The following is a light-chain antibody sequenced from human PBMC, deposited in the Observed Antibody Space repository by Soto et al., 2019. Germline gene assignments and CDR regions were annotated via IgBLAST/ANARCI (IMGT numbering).Light chain of an antibody. CDR3: SLYTTSNTRQIV. Sequence: QSALTQPASVSGSPGQSITISCTGTSSDVGGYNYVSWYQHHPGKAPKIMIYDVSNRPSGVSNRFSGSKSGNTASLTISGLQPEDEADYYCSLYTTSNTRQIVFGTGTKVTVL. CDR2: DVS. J-gene: IGLJ1*01. V-gene: IGLV2-14*03. CDR1: SSDVGGYNY.